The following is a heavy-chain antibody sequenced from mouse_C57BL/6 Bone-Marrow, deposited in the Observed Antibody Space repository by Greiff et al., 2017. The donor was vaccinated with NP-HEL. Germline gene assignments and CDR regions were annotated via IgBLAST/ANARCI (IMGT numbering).Heavy chain of an antibody. CDR3: ARSLTTVVAPGY. CDR2: IYPGDGDT. V-gene: IGHV1-80*01. Sequence: QVQLQQSGAELVKPGASVKISCKASGYAFSSYWMNWVKQRPGKGLEWIGQIYPGDGDTNYNGKFKGKATLTADKSSSTAYMQLSSLTSEDSAVYFCARSLTTVVAPGYWGQGTTLTVSS. CDR1: GYAFSSYW. D-gene: IGHD1-1*01. J-gene: IGHJ2*01.